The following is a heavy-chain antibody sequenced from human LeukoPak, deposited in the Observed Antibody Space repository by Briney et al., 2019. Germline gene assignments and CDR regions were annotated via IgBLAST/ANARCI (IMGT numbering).Heavy chain of an antibody. CDR1: GFTFDDYG. V-gene: IGHV3-20*04. Sequence: GGSLRLSCAASGFTFDDYGMNWVRQAPGKGLEWVSGINWNGGTTNYGDSVKGRFTISRDNAKNSLYLQMNSLRAEDTAFYYCARDSTLVRPNFFDYRGQGTLVTVSS. CDR2: INWNGGTT. J-gene: IGHJ4*02. D-gene: IGHD6-6*01. CDR3: ARDSTLVRPNFFDY.